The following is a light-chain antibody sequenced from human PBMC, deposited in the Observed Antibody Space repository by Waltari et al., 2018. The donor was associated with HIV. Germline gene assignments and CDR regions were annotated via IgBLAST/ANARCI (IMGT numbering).Light chain of an antibody. V-gene: IGLV1-44*01. J-gene: IGLJ2*01. CDR3: AAWDDSLNGVV. Sequence: QSVLTQPPSASGTPAQRVTTSCSGSSSNIGSNTVHWYQQLPGTAPKLLIYSNNQRPSGVPDRFSGSKSGTSASLAISGLQSEDEADYYCAAWDDSLNGVVFGGGTKLTVL. CDR2: SNN. CDR1: SSNIGSNT.